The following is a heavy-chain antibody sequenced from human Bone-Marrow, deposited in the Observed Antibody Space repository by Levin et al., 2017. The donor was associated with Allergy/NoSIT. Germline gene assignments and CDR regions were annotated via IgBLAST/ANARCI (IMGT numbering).Heavy chain of an antibody. CDR2: IYHSGST. CDR3: ARVPTPDGSWFDP. CDR1: GGSISSGGYS. D-gene: IGHD1-26*01. V-gene: IGHV4-30-2*01. J-gene: IGHJ5*02. Sequence: SETLSLTCAVSGGSISSGGYSWSWIRQPPGKGLEWIGYIYHSGSTYYNPSLKSRVTISVDRSKNQFSLKLSSVTAADTAVYYCARVPTPDGSWFDPWGQGTLVTVSS.